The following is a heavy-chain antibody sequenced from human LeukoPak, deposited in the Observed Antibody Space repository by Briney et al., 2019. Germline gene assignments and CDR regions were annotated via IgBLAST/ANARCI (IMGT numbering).Heavy chain of an antibody. CDR2: IYYSGST. D-gene: IGHD4-17*01. J-gene: IGHJ4*02. CDR3: ARLRYTSFDY. V-gene: IGHV4-59*01. CDR1: GGSISSYY. Sequence: SVTLSLTCTVSGGSISSYYWSWIRQPPGKGLEWIGYIYYSGSTNYNPSLKSRVTISVDTSKNQFSLKLSSVTAADTAVYYCARLRYTSFDYWGQGTLVTASS.